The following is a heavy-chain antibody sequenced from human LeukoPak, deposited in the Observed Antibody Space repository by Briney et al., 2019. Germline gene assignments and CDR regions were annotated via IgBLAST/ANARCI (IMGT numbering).Heavy chain of an antibody. CDR2: IYYSGST. CDR1: GGSISSGGYY. CDR3: ARGVSSGWYVSAFDI. Sequence: SETLSLTCTVSGGSISSGGYYWSWIRQHPGKGLEWIGYIYYSGSTYYHPSLKSRVTISVDTSKNQFSLKLSSVTAADTAVYYCARGVSSGWYVSAFDIWGQGTMVTVSS. V-gene: IGHV4-31*03. D-gene: IGHD6-19*01. J-gene: IGHJ3*02.